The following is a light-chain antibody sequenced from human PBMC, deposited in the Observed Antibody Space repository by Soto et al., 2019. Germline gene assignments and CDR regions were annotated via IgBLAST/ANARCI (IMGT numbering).Light chain of an antibody. CDR2: DVS. CDR3: SSYTSSSTLV. J-gene: IGLJ2*01. Sequence: QSALTQPASVSGSPGQSITISCTGTSSDVGGYNYVSWYQQHPGKAPKLMIYDVSNRPSGVSNRFSGSKSGNTASLTISGXQAEDEXXXYCSSYTSSSTLVFGGGTKLTVL. CDR1: SSDVGGYNY. V-gene: IGLV2-14*01.